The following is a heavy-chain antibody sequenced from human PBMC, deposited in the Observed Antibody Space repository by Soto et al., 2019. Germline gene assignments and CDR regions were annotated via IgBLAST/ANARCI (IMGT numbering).Heavy chain of an antibody. CDR1: GGSISSGGYY. CDR2: IYYSGST. V-gene: IGHV4-31*03. J-gene: IGHJ5*02. Sequence: QVQLQESGPGLVKPSQTLSLTCTVSGGSISSGGYYWSWIRQHPGKGLEWIGYIYYSGSTYYNPSLKSRVTISVDTSKNQFSLKLGSVTAADTAVYYCARIPAKYSYGYSDDWFDPWGQGTLVTVSS. D-gene: IGHD5-18*01. CDR3: ARIPAKYSYGYSDDWFDP.